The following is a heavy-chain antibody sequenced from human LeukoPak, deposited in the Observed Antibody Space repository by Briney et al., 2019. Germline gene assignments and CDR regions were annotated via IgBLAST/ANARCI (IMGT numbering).Heavy chain of an antibody. D-gene: IGHD6-19*01. J-gene: IGHJ5*02. CDR2: IGGSGGGT. Sequence: GSLRLSCAASGFTFSTYAMSWVRQAPGKGLEWVSGIGGSGGGTYYADCVKGRLIISRDTFKNTLYLQMNNLRAEDTAIYYCAKANSGSWKSGWFDPWGQGTLVTVSS. CDR3: AKANSGSWKSGWFDP. CDR1: GFTFSTYA. V-gene: IGHV3-23*01.